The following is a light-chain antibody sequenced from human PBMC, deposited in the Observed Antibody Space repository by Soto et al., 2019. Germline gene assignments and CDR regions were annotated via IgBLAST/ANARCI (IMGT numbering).Light chain of an antibody. V-gene: IGKV1-5*01. Sequence: DIQMTQSPSILSASVGDRVTITCRASQSIRSWLAWYQQKPGKAPKLLIYDAYSLESGVPSRFAGSGSGTDFTLTITRLQPDDFATYYCQHYNSFSRTFGQGTKVDIK. CDR2: DAY. CDR1: QSIRSW. CDR3: QHYNSFSRT. J-gene: IGKJ1*01.